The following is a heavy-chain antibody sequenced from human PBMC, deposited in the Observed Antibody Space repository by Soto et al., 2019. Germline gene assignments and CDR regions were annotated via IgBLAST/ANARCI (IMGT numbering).Heavy chain of an antibody. Sequence: QVQLMQSGAEGKKAGASVKGSCKASGDTFTDYYIHWVRQAPGQGLEWMGTVNPSGGHTTYAQHFLGRVTMTRDTSTSTLYMELTSLTSDDTAIYYCARGGHVVVVTAALDYWGQGTLVTVSS. D-gene: IGHD2-21*02. CDR3: ARGGHVVVVTAALDY. V-gene: IGHV1-46*01. CDR1: GDTFTDYY. J-gene: IGHJ4*02. CDR2: VNPSGGHT.